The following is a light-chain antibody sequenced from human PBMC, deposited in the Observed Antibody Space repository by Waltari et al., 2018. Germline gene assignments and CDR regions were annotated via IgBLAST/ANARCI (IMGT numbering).Light chain of an antibody. J-gene: IGLJ1*01. V-gene: IGLV2-14*03. CDR3: SSYTSSSTYV. CDR1: SSDIGGYNF. Sequence: QSALTQPASVSGSPGQSITISCTGTSSDIGGYNFVSWYQQHPGKAPKLMIYDVSNRPSGVSNRFSGSESVNTASLTISGLQAEDEADYYCSSYTSSSTYVFGTVTKVTVL. CDR2: DVS.